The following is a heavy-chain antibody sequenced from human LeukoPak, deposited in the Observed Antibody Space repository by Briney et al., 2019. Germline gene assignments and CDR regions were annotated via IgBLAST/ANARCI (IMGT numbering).Heavy chain of an antibody. V-gene: IGHV1-69*02. J-gene: IGHJ4*02. D-gene: IGHD3-22*01. CDR2: IIPILGIA. Sequence: SVKVSCKASGGTFSSYTISWVRQAPGQGLEWMGRIIPILGIANYAQKFQGRVTITADKSTSTAYMERSSLRSEDTAVYYCARYQYYYDSSGYPVDYWGQGTLVTVSS. CDR1: GGTFSSYT. CDR3: ARYQYYYDSSGYPVDY.